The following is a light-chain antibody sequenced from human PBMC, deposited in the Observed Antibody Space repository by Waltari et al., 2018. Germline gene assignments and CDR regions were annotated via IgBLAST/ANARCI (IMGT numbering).Light chain of an antibody. CDR3: QQYYSTPLT. CDR2: DAS. V-gene: IGKV3-11*01. CDR1: QGVSSY. J-gene: IGKJ4*01. Sequence: EIVLTQSPATLSLSPGERATLSCRASQGVSSYLVWYQQKPGQAPRLLIYDASKRATGIPARFSGSGSGTDFTLTISSLEPEDFAVYYCQQYYSTPLTFGGGTKVEIK.